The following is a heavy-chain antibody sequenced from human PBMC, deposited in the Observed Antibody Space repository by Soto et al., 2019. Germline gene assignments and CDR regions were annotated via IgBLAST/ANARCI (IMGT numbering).Heavy chain of an antibody. CDR1: GFTFSSCA. D-gene: IGHD3-10*01. CDR2: IRSKAYGGTT. V-gene: IGHV3-49*03. J-gene: IGHJ6*02. Sequence: PGGSLRLSCAASGFTFSSCAMSWFRQAPGKGLEWVGFIRSKAYGGTTEYAASVKGRFTISRDDSKSIAYLQMNSLKTEDTAVYYCTGSPAPYYYGMDVWGQGTTVTVS. CDR3: TGSPAPYYYGMDV.